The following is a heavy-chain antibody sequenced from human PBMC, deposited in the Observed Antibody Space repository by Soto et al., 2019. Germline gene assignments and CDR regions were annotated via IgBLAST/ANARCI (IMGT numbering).Heavy chain of an antibody. V-gene: IGHV1-69*01. Sequence: QVQLVQSGAEVKKPGSSVKVSCKASGGTFSSYAISWVRQAPGQGLEWMGGIIPIFGTANYAQKFEGRVTITADESTSTAYMELSSLRYEDTAVYYCAREPRLHYDDSSGFDYWGQGTLVIVSS. CDR2: IIPIFGTA. CDR3: AREPRLHYDDSSGFDY. J-gene: IGHJ4*02. D-gene: IGHD3-22*01. CDR1: GGTFSSYA.